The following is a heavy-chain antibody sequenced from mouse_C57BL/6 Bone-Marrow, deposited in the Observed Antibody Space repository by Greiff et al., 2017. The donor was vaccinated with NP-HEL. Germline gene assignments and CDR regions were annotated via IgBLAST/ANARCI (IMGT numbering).Heavy chain of an antibody. CDR2: ISSGGSYT. Sequence: EVNVVESGGDLVKPGGSLKLSCAASGFTFSSYGMSWVRQTPDKRLEWVATISSGGSYTYYPDSVKGRFTISRDNAKNTLYLQMSSLKSEDTAMYYCARWGYYGSSYGYWGQGTTLTVSS. D-gene: IGHD1-1*01. J-gene: IGHJ2*01. V-gene: IGHV5-6*01. CDR1: GFTFSSYG. CDR3: ARWGYYGSSYGY.